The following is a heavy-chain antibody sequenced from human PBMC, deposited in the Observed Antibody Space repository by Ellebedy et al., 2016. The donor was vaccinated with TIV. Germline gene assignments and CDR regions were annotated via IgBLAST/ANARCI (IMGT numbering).Heavy chain of an antibody. CDR3: AKDRAVTTPAEFDC. J-gene: IGHJ4*02. Sequence: ASVKVSCXASGYTFTSYGISWVRQAPGQGLEWMGWISAYNGNTNYAQKLQGRVTMTTDTSTSTAYMELRSLRSDDTAVYYCAKDRAVTTPAEFDCWGQGTLVTVSS. D-gene: IGHD4-17*01. CDR1: GYTFTSYG. CDR2: ISAYNGNT. V-gene: IGHV1-18*01.